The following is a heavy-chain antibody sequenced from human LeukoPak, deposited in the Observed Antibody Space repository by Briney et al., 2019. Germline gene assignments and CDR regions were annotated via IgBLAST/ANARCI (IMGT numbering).Heavy chain of an antibody. Sequence: SETLSLTCAVSGGSISSYYWSWIRQPPGKGLEWIGYTHYSGSTDYNPSLKTRVTISLDTSKNQFSLKLSSVTAADTAVYYCARGAAGTVPFDYWGQGTLVTVSS. V-gene: IGHV4-59*08. CDR1: GGSISSYY. CDR3: ARGAAGTVPFDY. CDR2: THYSGST. J-gene: IGHJ4*02. D-gene: IGHD6-13*01.